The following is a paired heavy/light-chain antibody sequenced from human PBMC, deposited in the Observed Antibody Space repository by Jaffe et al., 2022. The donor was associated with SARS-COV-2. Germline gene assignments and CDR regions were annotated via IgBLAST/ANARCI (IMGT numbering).Heavy chain of an antibody. D-gene: IGHD3-16*01. J-gene: IGHJ6*03. Sequence: QVQLQESGPGLVKPSETLSLTCTVSGGSISKYYWSWIRQPPGKALQWIGYVYYSGSTSYNPSLKSRVTISVDTSKNQLSLKLNSVTAADTAVYYCARGTLGVYHYYMDVWGKGATVTVPS. CDR2: VYYSGST. V-gene: IGHV4-59*01. CDR1: GGSISKYY. CDR3: ARGTLGVYHYYMDV.
Light chain of an antibody. CDR1: SIRNYY. J-gene: IGLJ2*01. V-gene: IGLV3-19*01. CDR3: NSRDRSGDHVL. CDR2: AIN. Sequence: SSELTQDPAVSVGLGQTVRITCQGDSIRNYYAGWYQQKPGQAPLLVMYAINNRPSGIPDRFSGSRSGDTASLTITGAQAEDEADYYCNSRDRSGDHVLFGGGTKLTVL.